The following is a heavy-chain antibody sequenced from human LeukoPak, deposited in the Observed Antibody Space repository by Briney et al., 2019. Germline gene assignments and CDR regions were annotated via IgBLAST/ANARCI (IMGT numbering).Heavy chain of an antibody. D-gene: IGHD6-13*01. CDR1: GYSFTSYW. V-gene: IGHV5-51*01. Sequence: GESLKISCKGAGYSFTSYWIGWVRQMPGKGLEWMGIIYPGGSDTRYSPSFQGQVTISADKSISTAYLQWSSLKASDTAMYYCARQFHITAAGSTWGAAFDIWGQGTMVTVSS. CDR3: ARQFHITAAGSTWGAAFDI. J-gene: IGHJ3*02. CDR2: IYPGGSDT.